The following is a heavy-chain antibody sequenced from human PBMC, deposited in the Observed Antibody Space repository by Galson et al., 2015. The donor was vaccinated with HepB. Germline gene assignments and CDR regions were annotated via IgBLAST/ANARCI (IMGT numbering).Heavy chain of an antibody. V-gene: IGHV3-23*01. Sequence: SLRLSCAASGFTFSSYAMSWVRQAPGKGLEWVSAISGSGGSTYYADSVKGRFTISRDNSKNTLYLQMNSLRAEDTAVYYCAKDGKPLYSPGYYGMDVWGQGTTVTVSS. CDR1: GFTFSSYA. CDR2: ISGSGGST. D-gene: IGHD3-3*01. J-gene: IGHJ6*02. CDR3: AKDGKPLYSPGYYGMDV.